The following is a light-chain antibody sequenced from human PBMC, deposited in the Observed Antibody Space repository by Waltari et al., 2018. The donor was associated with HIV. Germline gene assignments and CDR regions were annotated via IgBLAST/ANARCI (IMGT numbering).Light chain of an antibody. CDR2: DVN. CDR3: CSYAGNYTLGV. J-gene: IGLJ3*02. CDR1: SSAVGCYNY. V-gene: IGLV2-11*01. Sequence: QSALPQPRSVSGSPGQSVTISCTGTSSAVGCYNYVSWYQQHPGKAPKLMIYDVNKRHSGVPDRLSGSKSGDTASLTISGLQAEDEADYYCCSYAGNYTLGVFGGGTKLTVL.